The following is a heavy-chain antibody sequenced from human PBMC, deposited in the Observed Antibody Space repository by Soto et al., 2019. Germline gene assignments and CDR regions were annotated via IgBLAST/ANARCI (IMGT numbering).Heavy chain of an antibody. Sequence: GGSLRLSCAASGFSFSSYWMHWVRQVPGKGLVWVSRIHFDGSTTHYADSVKGRFTISRDNAKNTLSLQMNSLRAEDTAVYYCARDAYISGYYQFDYWGQGTLVTVSS. V-gene: IGHV3-74*01. CDR2: IHFDGSTT. D-gene: IGHD6-19*01. J-gene: IGHJ4*02. CDR3: ARDAYISGYYQFDY. CDR1: GFSFSSYW.